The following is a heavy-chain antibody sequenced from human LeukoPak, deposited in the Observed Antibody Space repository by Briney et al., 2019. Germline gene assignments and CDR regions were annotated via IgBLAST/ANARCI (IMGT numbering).Heavy chain of an antibody. CDR1: GFIFHDYS. D-gene: IGHD3-10*01. CDR2: IYYSGST. J-gene: IGHJ4*02. V-gene: IGHV4-59*08. Sequence: PGGSLRLSCAASGFIFHDYSMHWVRQVPGKGLEWIGYIYYSGSTNYNPSLKSRVTISVDTSKNQFSLKLSSVTAADTAVYYCARHRGGSGSYYNVEVDYWGQGTLVTVSS. CDR3: ARHRGGSGSYYNVEVDY.